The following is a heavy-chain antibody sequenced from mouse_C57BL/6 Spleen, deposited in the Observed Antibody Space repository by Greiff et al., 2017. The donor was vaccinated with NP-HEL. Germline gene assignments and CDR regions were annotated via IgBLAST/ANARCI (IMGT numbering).Heavy chain of an antibody. Sequence: VQLQQSGAELAKPGASVKLSCKASGYTFTSYWMHWVKQRPGQGLEWIGYINPSSAYTKYNQKFKDKATLTADKSSSTVYMQLSSLTDEDSAVYYCARRSYYSNSLDYWGQGTSLTVSS. CDR1: GYTFTSYW. V-gene: IGHV1-7*01. CDR3: ARRSYYSNSLDY. D-gene: IGHD2-12*01. J-gene: IGHJ2*02. CDR2: INPSSAYT.